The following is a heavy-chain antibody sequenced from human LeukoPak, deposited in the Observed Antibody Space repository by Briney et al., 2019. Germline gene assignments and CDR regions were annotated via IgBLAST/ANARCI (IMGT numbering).Heavy chain of an antibody. V-gene: IGHV4-59*08. CDR3: ARHGTLPLLSLRSYFQH. Sequence: PSETLSLTCNVSGGSISRYYWSWIRQPPGKGLEWIGYIYYSGSTNYNPSLQSRVTISVDTSKNQFSLKLSSVTAADTAVYYCARHGTLPLLSLRSYFQHWGQGTLVTVSS. D-gene: IGHD2-2*01. J-gene: IGHJ1*01. CDR2: IYYSGST. CDR1: GGSISRYY.